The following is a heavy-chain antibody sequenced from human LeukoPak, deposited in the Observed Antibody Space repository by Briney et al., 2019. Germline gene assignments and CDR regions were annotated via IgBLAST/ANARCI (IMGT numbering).Heavy chain of an antibody. CDR3: AKDISNQWLGLRLDY. D-gene: IGHD6-19*01. V-gene: IGHV3-30*02. Sequence: GGSLRLSCAASEFTFSSYGMHWVRQAPGMGLEWVTFIRSDGSDKYYAVSVKGRFTISRDNAKNSLYLQMNSLRAEDTALYYCAKDISNQWLGLRLDYWGQGTLVTVSS. CDR1: EFTFSSYG. J-gene: IGHJ4*02. CDR2: IRSDGSDK.